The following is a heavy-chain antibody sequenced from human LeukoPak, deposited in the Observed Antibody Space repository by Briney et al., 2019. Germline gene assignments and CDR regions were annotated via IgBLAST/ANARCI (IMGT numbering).Heavy chain of an antibody. D-gene: IGHD5-12*01. J-gene: IGHJ4*02. CDR1: GFTFSSYS. V-gene: IGHV3-21*01. Sequence: GGSLRLSCAASGFTFSSYSMNWVRQAPGKGLEWVSSISSSSSYIYYADSVKGRFTISRDNAKNSLYLQMNSPRAEDTAVYYCARDASLTTILDYWGQGTLVTVSS. CDR3: ARDASLTTILDY. CDR2: ISSSSSYI.